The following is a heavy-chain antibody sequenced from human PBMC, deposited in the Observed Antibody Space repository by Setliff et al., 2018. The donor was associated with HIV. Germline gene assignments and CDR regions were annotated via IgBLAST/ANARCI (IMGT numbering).Heavy chain of an antibody. CDR3: ASPTAIPH. D-gene: IGHD2-21*02. Sequence: ASVKVSCKASGGTFSSYGISWVRQAPGQGLEWMGAIIPMFGTGFYAQKFQGRVTITTDESRTTSYMELSSLRPEDTAVYYCASPTAIPHWGQGTLVTVSS. V-gene: IGHV1-69*05. CDR1: GGTFSSYG. CDR2: IIPMFGTG. J-gene: IGHJ4*02.